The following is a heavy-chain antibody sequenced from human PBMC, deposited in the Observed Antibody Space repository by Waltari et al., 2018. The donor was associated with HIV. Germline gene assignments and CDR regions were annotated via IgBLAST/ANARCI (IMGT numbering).Heavy chain of an antibody. CDR3: ARDARTWSGYSYYYYGMDV. Sequence: QVQLPESSLGLVKPSETLSLTRPVSGGSTRTHYWSWFRHPPGTGLEWLGYIYDSGSTNYNPSLKSRVTISVDTSKKQFSLKLSSVTAADTAVYYCARDARTWSGYSYYYYGMDVWGQGTTVTVSS. J-gene: IGHJ6*02. D-gene: IGHD3-3*01. V-gene: IGHV4-59*11. CDR1: GGSTRTHY. CDR2: IYDSGST.